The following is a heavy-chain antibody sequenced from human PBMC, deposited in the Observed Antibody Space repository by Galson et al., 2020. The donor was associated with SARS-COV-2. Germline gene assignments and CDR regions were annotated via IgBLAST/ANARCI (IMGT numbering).Heavy chain of an antibody. Sequence: GESLKISCAASGLYFRDNYMSWIRQAPGQGLEWLAFFSRSGISIYYASTVVGRFTISRDNAKNSLSLQMNILRVEDTAVYYCARALHGYKFFDLWGRGTLVTVSS. CDR2: FSRSGISI. CDR1: GLYFRDNY. J-gene: IGHJ2*01. CDR3: ARALHGYKFFDL. D-gene: IGHD5-12*01. V-gene: IGHV3-11*04.